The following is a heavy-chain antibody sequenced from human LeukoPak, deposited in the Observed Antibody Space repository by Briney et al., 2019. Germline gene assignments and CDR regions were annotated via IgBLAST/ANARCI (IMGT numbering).Heavy chain of an antibody. CDR2: IYYSGST. Sequence: PSETLSLTCTVSGGSISSYYWSWIRQPPGKGLEWIGYIYYSGSTNYNPSLKSRVTISVDTFKNQFSLKLSSVTAADTAVYYCARAPRPGGYFDYWGQGTLVTVSS. J-gene: IGHJ4*02. V-gene: IGHV4-59*08. D-gene: IGHD3-10*01. CDR1: GGSISSYY. CDR3: ARAPRPGGYFDY.